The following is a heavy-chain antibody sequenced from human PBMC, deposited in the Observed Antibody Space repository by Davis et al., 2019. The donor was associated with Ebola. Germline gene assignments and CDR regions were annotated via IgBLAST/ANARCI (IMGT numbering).Heavy chain of an antibody. D-gene: IGHD2-15*01. CDR2: IGSKAHGETI. Sequence: PGGSLRLSCTTSGFTFGDYGMTWFRQAPGKGLEWISFIGSKAHGETIKYAASVRGRFTISRDDSKSIVYLQMNSLKSEDTAVYYCSREVAIWGQGILVTVSS. V-gene: IGHV3-49*03. CDR1: GFTFGDYG. CDR3: SREVAI. J-gene: IGHJ4*02.